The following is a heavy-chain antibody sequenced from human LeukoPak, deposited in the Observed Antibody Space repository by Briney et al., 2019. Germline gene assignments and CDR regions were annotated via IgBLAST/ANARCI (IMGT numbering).Heavy chain of an antibody. D-gene: IGHD4-17*01. CDR1: GFTFSNYD. V-gene: IGHV3-13*01. CDR3: ARGSGPGVTTIDS. Sequence: GGSLRLSCAASGFTFSNYDMHWVRQAPGKGLEWVSAFHTDGDTYYLDSVKGRFTISREDATNSLYLQMNTLRAGDTAVYYCARGSGPGVTTIDSWGQGTLVIVSS. J-gene: IGHJ4*02. CDR2: FHTDGDT.